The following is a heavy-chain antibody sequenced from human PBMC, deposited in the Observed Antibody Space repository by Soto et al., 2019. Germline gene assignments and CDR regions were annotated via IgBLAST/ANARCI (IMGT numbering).Heavy chain of an antibody. CDR3: ARGRAAGRGDWFDP. CDR1: GDSVSSNSAA. Sequence: SQTLSLTCDISGDSVSSNSAAWNWIRQSPSRGLEWLGRTYYRSKWYNDYAVSVRGRITINPDTSKNQVSLQLKSVTPDDTAVYYCARGRAAGRGDWFDPWGQGTQVTVSS. J-gene: IGHJ5*02. D-gene: IGHD6-13*01. V-gene: IGHV6-1*01. CDR2: TYYRSKWYN.